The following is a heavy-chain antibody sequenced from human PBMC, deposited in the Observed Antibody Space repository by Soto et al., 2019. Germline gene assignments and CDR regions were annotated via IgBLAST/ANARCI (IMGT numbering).Heavy chain of an antibody. D-gene: IGHD6-19*01. Sequence: PGGSLRLSCAASGFTFSSYSMNWVRQAPGKGLEWVSYISSSSSTIYYADSVKGRFTISRDNAKNSLYLQMNSLRAEDKAVYYCARDRDVAVAGPEPYYYYYGMDVWGQGTTVTVSS. V-gene: IGHV3-48*01. CDR3: ARDRDVAVAGPEPYYYYYGMDV. J-gene: IGHJ6*02. CDR1: GFTFSSYS. CDR2: ISSSSSTI.